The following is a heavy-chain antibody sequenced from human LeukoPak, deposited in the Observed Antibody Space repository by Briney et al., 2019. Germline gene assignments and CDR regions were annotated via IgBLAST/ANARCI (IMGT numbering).Heavy chain of an antibody. CDR3: ARQVPAAMMSNWFDP. V-gene: IGHV5-51*01. Sequence: GESLKISCKGSGYSFTSYWIGRVRQMPGKGLEWMGIIYPGDSDTRYSPSFQGQVTISADKSISTAYLQWSSLKASDTAMYYCARQVPAAMMSNWFDPWGQGTLVTVSS. CDR2: IYPGDSDT. CDR1: GYSFTSYW. D-gene: IGHD2-2*01. J-gene: IGHJ5*02.